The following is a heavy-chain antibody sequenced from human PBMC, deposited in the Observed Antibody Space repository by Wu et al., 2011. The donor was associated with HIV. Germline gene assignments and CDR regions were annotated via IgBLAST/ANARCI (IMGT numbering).Heavy chain of an antibody. CDR2: IIPFFGTS. CDR3: AREYMVRGTYYFYYMDV. J-gene: IGHJ6*03. Sequence: QVQLVQSGAEVKKPGSSVKVSCKASGGTFSSYAISWVRQAPGQGLEWMGKIIPFFGTSNYAQTFQDRVTITADESTSTAYMVLSSLRSEDTAVYYCAREYMVRGTYYFYYMDVWGKG. CDR1: GGTFSSYA. D-gene: IGHD3-10*01. V-gene: IGHV1-69*18.